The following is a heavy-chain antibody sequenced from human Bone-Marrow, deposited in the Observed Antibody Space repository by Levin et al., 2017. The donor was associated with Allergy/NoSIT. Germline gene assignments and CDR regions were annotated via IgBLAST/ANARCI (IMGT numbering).Heavy chain of an antibody. Sequence: SQTLSLTCTVSGGSLISNYWSWIRPPPGKGLEWIGYIYYTYSGNTNYNPSLKSRVTMSVDTSKNQFSLKLSSVTAADTAVYYCARWAAGTSGPFDYWGQGTLVTVSS. CDR1: GGSLISNY. J-gene: IGHJ4*02. CDR3: ARWAAGTSGPFDY. V-gene: IGHV4-59*08. D-gene: IGHD6-13*01. CDR2: IYYTYSGNT.